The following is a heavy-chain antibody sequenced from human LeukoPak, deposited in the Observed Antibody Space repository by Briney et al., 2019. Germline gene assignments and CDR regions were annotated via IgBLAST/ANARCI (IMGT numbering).Heavy chain of an antibody. D-gene: IGHD6-19*01. V-gene: IGHV4-34*01. J-gene: IGHJ4*02. CDR1: GVPFSNYY. CDR3: TRAVAGHTD. CDR2: INHSRYT. Sequence: PSETLSLTCAVSGVPFSNYYWSWVRQSPRQGLEWTGEINHSRYTNYNPSLKSRVTMSIDTSKNQFSLILTSVTAADAGVYYCTRAVAGHTDWGQGTLVTVSS.